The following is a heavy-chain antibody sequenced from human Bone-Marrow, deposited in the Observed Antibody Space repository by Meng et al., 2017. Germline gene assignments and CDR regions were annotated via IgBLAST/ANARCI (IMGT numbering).Heavy chain of an antibody. CDR2: INPSGGST. J-gene: IGHJ6*02. D-gene: IGHD3-10*01. CDR1: GYTFTSYY. CDR3: ATRSNYYGSGSYRDYYYYGMDV. Sequence: ASVKVSCKASGYTFTSYYMHWVRQAPGQGLEWMGIINPSGGSTSYAQKFQGRVTMTRDTSTSTVYMELSSLRSEDTAVYYCATRSNYYGSGSYRDYYYYGMDVWGQGTTVTVSS. V-gene: IGHV1-46*01.